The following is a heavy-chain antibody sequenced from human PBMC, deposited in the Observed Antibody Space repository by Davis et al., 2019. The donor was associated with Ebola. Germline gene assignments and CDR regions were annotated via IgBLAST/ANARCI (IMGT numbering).Heavy chain of an antibody. D-gene: IGHD5-24*01. V-gene: IGHV4-30-4*01. CDR3: ARAEMATRLDY. CDR2: IYYSGST. CDR1: GSSISSGDYY. J-gene: IGHJ4*02. Sequence: PSETLSLTCTVSGSSISSGDYYWSWIRQPPGKGLKWIGYIYYSGSTYYNPSLKSRVTISVDTSKNQFSLKLSSVTAADTAVYYCARAEMATRLDYWGQGTLVTVSS.